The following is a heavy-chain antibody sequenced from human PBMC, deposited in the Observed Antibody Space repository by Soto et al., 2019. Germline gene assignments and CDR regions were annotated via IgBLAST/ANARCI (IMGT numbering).Heavy chain of an antibody. Sequence: GWSLRLSCAASGFTFSSYSMNWVRQAPGKGLEWVSSISSSSSYIYYADSVKGRFTISRDNAKNSLYLQMNSLRAEDTAVYYCARGEYGSSGYYRRYYYGMDVWGQGTTVTVSS. CDR1: GFTFSSYS. CDR3: ARGEYGSSGYYRRYYYGMDV. CDR2: ISSSSSYI. V-gene: IGHV3-21*01. D-gene: IGHD3-22*01. J-gene: IGHJ6*02.